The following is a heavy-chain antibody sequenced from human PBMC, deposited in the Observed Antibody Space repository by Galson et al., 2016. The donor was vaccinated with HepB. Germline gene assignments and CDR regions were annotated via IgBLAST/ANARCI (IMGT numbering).Heavy chain of an antibody. CDR3: VRDSGGPYQQLYETPGFDY. V-gene: IGHV3-33*01. J-gene: IGHJ4*02. D-gene: IGHD2-2*02. CDR2: IWYDGSLK. CDR1: GFTFSNYG. Sequence: SLRLSCAASGFTFSNYGMHWVRQAPGKGLEWVAVIWYDGSLKYYPESVKGRFTISRDNPKNTLYLEMTSLRAEDTAVYYCVRDSGGPYQQLYETPGFDYWGQGTLVTVSS.